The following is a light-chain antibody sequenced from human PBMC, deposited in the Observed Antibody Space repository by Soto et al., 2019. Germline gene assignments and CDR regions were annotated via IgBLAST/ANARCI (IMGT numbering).Light chain of an antibody. V-gene: IGKV3-15*01. CDR2: GAS. CDR3: QQESDSHTT. CDR1: QSVGNN. Sequence: EVVMTQSPVILSVSPGERATLSCRASQSVGNNLAWYQQRPGQAPRLLIHGASARSDGVPATFSGSGSGTDFTLTIISLQSDDGAVDYDQQESDSHTTFGRGTTV. J-gene: IGKJ3*01.